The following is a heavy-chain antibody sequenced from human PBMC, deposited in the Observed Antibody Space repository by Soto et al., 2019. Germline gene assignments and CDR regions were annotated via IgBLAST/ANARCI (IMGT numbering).Heavy chain of an antibody. CDR2: ISASGGST. D-gene: IGHD5-18*01. V-gene: IGHV3-23*01. Sequence: GGSLRLSCAASGFTFSNYAMSWVRQAPGKGLEWVSAISASGGSTYYADSVKGRFTISRDNSKNTLYLQMNSLGAEDTARYYCADKETVMVFNYWGPGTLVTVFS. CDR1: GFTFSNYA. J-gene: IGHJ4*02. CDR3: ADKETVMVFNY.